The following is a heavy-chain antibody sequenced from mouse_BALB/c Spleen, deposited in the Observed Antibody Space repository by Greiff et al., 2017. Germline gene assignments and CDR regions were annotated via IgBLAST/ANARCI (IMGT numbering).Heavy chain of an antibody. Sequence: VQLQQSGAELVRPGALVKLSCKASGFNIKDYYMHWVKQRPEQGLEWIGWIDPENGNTIYDPKFQGKASITADTSSNTAYLQLSSLTSEDTAVYYCARRWLPRPSAMDYWGQGTSVTVSS. J-gene: IGHJ4*01. D-gene: IGHD2-3*01. CDR1: GFNIKDYY. CDR3: ARRWLPRPSAMDY. CDR2: IDPENGNT. V-gene: IGHV14-1*02.